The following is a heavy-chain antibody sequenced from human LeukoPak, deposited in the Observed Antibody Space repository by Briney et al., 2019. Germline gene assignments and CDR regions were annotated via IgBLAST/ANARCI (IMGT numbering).Heavy chain of an antibody. CDR1: GFTFSSYW. CDR2: IKQDGSEK. CDR3: ARFTPRYLGAFDI. D-gene: IGHD3-9*01. J-gene: IGHJ3*02. Sequence: PGGSLRLSCAASGFTFSSYWMRWVRQAPGKGLEWVANIKQDGSEKYYVDSVKGRFTISRDNAKNSLYLQMNSLRAEDTAVYYCARFTPRYLGAFDIWGQGTMVTVSS. V-gene: IGHV3-7*03.